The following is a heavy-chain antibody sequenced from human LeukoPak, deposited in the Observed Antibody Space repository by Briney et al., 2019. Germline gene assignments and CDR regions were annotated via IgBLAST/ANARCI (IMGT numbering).Heavy chain of an antibody. CDR1: GFTFSNYD. CDR2: ISASGVTT. CDR3: ARSINYSNYLLGY. Sequence: GGSLRLSCAASGFTFSNYDMTWVRQAPGKGLEWASSISASGVTTNYADSVRGRFTIPRDNSNKVVYLRMNSLRAEDTAVYYCARSINYSNYLLGYWGQGTLVTVSS. D-gene: IGHD4-11*01. V-gene: IGHV3-23*01. J-gene: IGHJ4*02.